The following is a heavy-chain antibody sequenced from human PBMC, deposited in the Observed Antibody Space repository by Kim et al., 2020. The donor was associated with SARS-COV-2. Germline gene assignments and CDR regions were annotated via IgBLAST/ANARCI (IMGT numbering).Heavy chain of an antibody. CDR1: GGSISSSSYY. J-gene: IGHJ3*02. V-gene: IGHV4-39*01. D-gene: IGHD6-19*01. CDR2: IDYSGST. CDR3: SSGWEEDAFDI. Sequence: SETLSLTCTVSGGSISSSSYYWGWIRQPPGKGLEWIGSIDYSGSTYYNPSLKSRVTISVDTSKNQFSLKLSSVTAADTAVYYCSSGWEEDAFDIWGQGTMVTVSS.